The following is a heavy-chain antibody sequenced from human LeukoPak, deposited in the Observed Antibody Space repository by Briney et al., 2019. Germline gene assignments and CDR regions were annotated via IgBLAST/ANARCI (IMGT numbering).Heavy chain of an antibody. D-gene: IGHD3-16*01. CDR1: GFTFSSYA. CDR3: AKDLSGCYATGWYYGMDV. Sequence: GSLRLSCAASGFTFSSYAMSWVRQAPGKGLEWVSAISGSGGSTYYADSVKGRFTISRDNSKNTLYLQMNSLRAEDTAVYYCAKDLSGCYATGWYYGMDVWGQGTTVTVSS. CDR2: ISGSGGST. V-gene: IGHV3-23*01. J-gene: IGHJ6*02.